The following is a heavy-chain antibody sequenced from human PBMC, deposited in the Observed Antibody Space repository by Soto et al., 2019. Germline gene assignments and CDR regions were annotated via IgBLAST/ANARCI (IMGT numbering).Heavy chain of an antibody. CDR1: GYTFTSYG. CDR2: ISAYNGNT. J-gene: IGHJ6*03. D-gene: IGHD1-1*01. CDR3: ARGTGNPASRYYYYDDKDV. Sequence: ASVKVSCKASGYTFTSYGISWVRQAPGQGLEWMGWISAYNGNTNYAQKLQGRVTMTTDTSTSTAYMELRSLRSDDTAVYYCARGTGNPASRYYYYDDKDVCGKGTTVTVSS. V-gene: IGHV1-18*01.